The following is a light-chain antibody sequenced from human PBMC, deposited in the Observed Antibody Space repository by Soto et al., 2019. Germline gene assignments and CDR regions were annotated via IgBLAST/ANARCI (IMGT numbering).Light chain of an antibody. Sequence: DVVMTQTPLSLSVTSGQPASISCKSSQSLLHITGETFLFWYLQKPGQSPQLLIYEVSTRVSGVPDRFSGSGSGTDFTLKISRVETDDVGIYYCMQSTQLPPTFGQGTRLGIE. CDR2: EVS. V-gene: IGKV2D-29*02. CDR3: MQSTQLPPT. J-gene: IGKJ5*01. CDR1: QSLLHITGETF.